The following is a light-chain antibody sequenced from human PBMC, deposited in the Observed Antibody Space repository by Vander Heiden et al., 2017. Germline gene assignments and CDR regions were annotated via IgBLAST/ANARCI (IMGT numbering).Light chain of an antibody. J-gene: IGKJ1*01. CDR3: LQDYSYPRT. CDR2: AAS. V-gene: IGKV1-6*01. Sequence: AFQMTQSPSPLSASVGDRVIFTCRASQGNRNDLGWYQQKPGKAPKLLIYAASSLQTGVPLRFSGSGSGTDFTLTISSLQAEDFATYYCLQDYSYPRTFGQGTKVEIK. CDR1: QGNRND.